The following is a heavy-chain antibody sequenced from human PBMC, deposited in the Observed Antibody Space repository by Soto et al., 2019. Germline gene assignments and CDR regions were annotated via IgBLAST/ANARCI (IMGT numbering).Heavy chain of an antibody. CDR1: GFSFEDYT. V-gene: IGHV3-43*01. CDR2: ISWDGGIT. D-gene: IGHD3-9*01. CDR3: ARDSYDISTGQKRYFDF. J-gene: IGHJ4*02. Sequence: GGSLRLSCAASGFSFEDYTMHWVRQGPGKGPEWISLISWDGGITDYSDSVKGRFTSSRDNSKNSLFLEMNSLTSEDAAMYFCARDSYDISTGQKRYFDFWGQGTLVTVSS.